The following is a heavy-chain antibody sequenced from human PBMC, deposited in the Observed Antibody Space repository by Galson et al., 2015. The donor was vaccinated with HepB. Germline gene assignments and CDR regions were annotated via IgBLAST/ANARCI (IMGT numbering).Heavy chain of an antibody. Sequence: SLRLSCAASGFTVISNYMSWVRQAPGKGLEWVSLINKDGTTSYADSVKGRFTISRDYSKNTLFLQMNSLSAEDTAIYYCARDPRAYYFNHAMDVWGQGTTVTVAS. CDR2: INKDGTT. J-gene: IGHJ6*02. CDR1: GFTVISNY. D-gene: IGHD2-21*01. V-gene: IGHV3-53*01. CDR3: ARDPRAYYFNHAMDV.